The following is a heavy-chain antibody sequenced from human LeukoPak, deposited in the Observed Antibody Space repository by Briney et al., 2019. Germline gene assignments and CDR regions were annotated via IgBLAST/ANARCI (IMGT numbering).Heavy chain of an antibody. D-gene: IGHD3-9*01. CDR1: GFTFSSYW. Sequence: GGSLRLSCAASGFTFSSYWMSWVRQAPGKGLEWVANIKQDGSEKYYVDSVKGRFTISRDNAKNSLYLQMNSLRAEDTAVYYCARNIQVPDFDWLLDQEASFDYWGQGTLVTVSS. V-gene: IGHV3-7*01. CDR3: ARNIQVPDFDWLLDQEASFDY. CDR2: IKQDGSEK. J-gene: IGHJ4*02.